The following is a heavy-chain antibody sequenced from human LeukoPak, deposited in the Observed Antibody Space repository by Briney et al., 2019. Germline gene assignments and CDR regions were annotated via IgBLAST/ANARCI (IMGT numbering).Heavy chain of an antibody. D-gene: IGHD2-2*02. V-gene: IGHV4-39*01. CDR1: GGSISSSSYY. CDR2: IYYSGST. J-gene: IGHJ4*02. Sequence: SETLSLTCTVSGGSISSSSYYWGWIRQPPGKGLEWIGSIYYSGSTYYNPSLKSRVTISLDTSKNQFSLNLNSVTAADTAVYYCARCTSTSCYNFDYWGQGTLLTVSS. CDR3: ARCTSTSCYNFDY.